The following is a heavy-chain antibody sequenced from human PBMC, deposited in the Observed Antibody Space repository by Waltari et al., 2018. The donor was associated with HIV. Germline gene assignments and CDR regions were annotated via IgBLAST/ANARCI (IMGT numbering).Heavy chain of an antibody. CDR2: NYPGDSDS. Sequence: EVQLVQSGAQVKKPGESPKISCNASGYSFTTYWIRWVRQLPGKGLAWMGINYPGDSDSRYSPAFQGKVTISADKSISTAYLQWSSLQASDTAMYYCTKGMYANEDDFGYWGQGTLVTVSS. CDR3: TKGMYANEDDFGY. V-gene: IGHV5-51*03. J-gene: IGHJ4*02. D-gene: IGHD2-8*01. CDR1: GYSFTTYW.